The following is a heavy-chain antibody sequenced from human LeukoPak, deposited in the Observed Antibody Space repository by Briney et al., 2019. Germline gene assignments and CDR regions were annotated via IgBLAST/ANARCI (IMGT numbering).Heavy chain of an antibody. Sequence: GGSLRLSCAASGFTFTNAWMTWVRQAPGKGLEWVGRIKRKSDGGTIDYAAPVKGRFTISRDDSKNTLYLQMNSLKTEDTAVYYCTTGQNYYDSSGYYKPKGTFDYWGQGTLVTVSS. J-gene: IGHJ4*02. CDR2: IKRKSDGGTI. CDR1: GFTFTNAW. D-gene: IGHD3-22*01. V-gene: IGHV3-15*01. CDR3: TTGQNYYDSSGYYKPKGTFDY.